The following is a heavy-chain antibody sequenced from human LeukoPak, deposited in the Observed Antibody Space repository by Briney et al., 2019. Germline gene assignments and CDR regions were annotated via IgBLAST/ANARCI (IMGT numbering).Heavy chain of an antibody. CDR2: IYYGGST. CDR1: DDSISSSSYY. J-gene: IGHJ3*02. V-gene: IGHV4-39*01. Sequence: PSETLSLTCTVSDDSISSSSYYWGWIRQPPGKGLDWIGNIYYGGSTHYNPSLKSRVTISVDTSKNQFSLKVNSVTAADTAVYYCAKSMVARPDVDAFNIWGQGTMVTVSS. CDR3: AKSMVARPDVDAFNI. D-gene: IGHD6-6*01.